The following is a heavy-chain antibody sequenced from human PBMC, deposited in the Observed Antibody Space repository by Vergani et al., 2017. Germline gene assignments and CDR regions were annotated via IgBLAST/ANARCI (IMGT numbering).Heavy chain of an antibody. J-gene: IGHJ6*02. V-gene: IGHV4-4*02. D-gene: IGHD1-20*01. CDR3: ARFLTGTTIYYYYGMDV. CDR2: FYHSGST. Sequence: QVQLQESGPGLVKPSGTLSLTCAVSGGSISSSNWWSWVRQPPGKGLEWIGEFYHSGSTNYNPSLKSRVTISVDKSKNQFSLKLSSVTAADTAVYYCARFLTGTTIYYYYGMDVWGQGTTVTVSS. CDR1: GGSISSSNW.